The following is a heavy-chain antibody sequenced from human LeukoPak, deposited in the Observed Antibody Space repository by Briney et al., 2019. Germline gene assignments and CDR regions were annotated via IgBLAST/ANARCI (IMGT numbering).Heavy chain of an antibody. J-gene: IGHJ4*02. CDR1: GFTFSSYE. D-gene: IGHD1-26*01. CDR3: ARDSSSGSFSDFDS. CDR2: IRSSGTSI. Sequence: GGSLRLSCAASGFTFSSYEMHWVRQAPGKWLEWVSYIRSSGTSIYYADSVKGRFTISRDNAKNSLFLQMSSLRPEDMAVYYCARDSSSGSFSDFDSWGQGTLVTVSS. V-gene: IGHV3-48*03.